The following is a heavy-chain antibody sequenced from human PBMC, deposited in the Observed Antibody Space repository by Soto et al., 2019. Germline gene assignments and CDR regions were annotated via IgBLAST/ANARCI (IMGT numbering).Heavy chain of an antibody. J-gene: IGHJ5*02. CDR3: ARDIMGTNWFDP. Sequence: PSETLSLTCTVSGGSISGYYWSWIRQPPGKGLEWIGYIYYSGSTNYNPSLKSRVTISVDTSKNQFSLKLSSVTAADTAVYYCARDIMGTNWFDPWGQGTLVTVSS. CDR1: GGSISGYY. CDR2: IYYSGST. D-gene: IGHD3-16*01. V-gene: IGHV4-59*01.